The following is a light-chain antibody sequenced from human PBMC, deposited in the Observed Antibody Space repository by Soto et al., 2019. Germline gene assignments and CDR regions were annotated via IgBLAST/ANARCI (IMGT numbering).Light chain of an antibody. CDR3: KQYDSSPIT. V-gene: IGKV3D-7*01. Sequence: EIVMTQSPATLSLSPGERATLSCRASQSVSSSCLSCYQQKAGQAPRLPISAASTRATGIPARFSGSGSGTDFSLTISSLQPEDFVVYYCKQYDSSPITFGQGTRLEIK. J-gene: IGKJ5*01. CDR1: QSVSSSC. CDR2: AAS.